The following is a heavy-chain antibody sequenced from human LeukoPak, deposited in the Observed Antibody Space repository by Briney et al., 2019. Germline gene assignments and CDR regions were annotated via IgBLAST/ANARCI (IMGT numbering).Heavy chain of an antibody. V-gene: IGHV4-39*07. Sequence: KPSETLSLTCTVSGGSISSSSYYWGWIRQPPGKGLEWIGSIYYSGSTNYNPSLKSRVTISVDTSKNQFSLKLSSVTAADTAVYYCATGGYSYYDWFDPWGQGTLVTVSS. CDR3: ATGGYSYYDWFDP. J-gene: IGHJ5*02. D-gene: IGHD5-18*01. CDR2: IYYSGST. CDR1: GGSISSSSYY.